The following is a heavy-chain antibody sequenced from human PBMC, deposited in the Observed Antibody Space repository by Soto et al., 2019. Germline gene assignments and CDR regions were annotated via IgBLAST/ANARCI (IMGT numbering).Heavy chain of an antibody. CDR3: AREVLMVYASYFDY. Sequence: EVQLVESGRGLVQPGGSLRLSCAASGFTFSSYSMNWVRQAPGKGLEWVSYISSSSSTIYYADSVKGRFTISRDNAKNSLYLQMNSLRAEDTAVYYCAREVLMVYASYFDYWGQGTLVTVSS. V-gene: IGHV3-48*01. J-gene: IGHJ4*02. CDR2: ISSSSSTI. CDR1: GFTFSSYS. D-gene: IGHD2-8*01.